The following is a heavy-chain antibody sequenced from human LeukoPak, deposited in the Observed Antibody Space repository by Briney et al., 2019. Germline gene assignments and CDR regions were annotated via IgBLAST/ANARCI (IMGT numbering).Heavy chain of an antibody. J-gene: IGHJ3*02. V-gene: IGHV3-33*08. CDR1: RFTFSSYG. CDR2: IWYDGSNK. D-gene: IGHD7-27*01. Sequence: GRSLRLSCAASRFTFSSYGMHWVRQAPGKGLEWVAVIWYDGSNKYYADSVKGRFTISRDNSKNTLYLQMNSLRAEDTAVYYCARGGLGIGDFDIWGQGTMVTVSS. CDR3: ARGGLGIGDFDI.